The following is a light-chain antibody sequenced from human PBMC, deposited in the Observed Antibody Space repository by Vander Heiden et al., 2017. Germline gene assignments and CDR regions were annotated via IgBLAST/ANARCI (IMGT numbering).Light chain of an antibody. CDR2: AAS. V-gene: IGKV1-39*01. J-gene: IGKJ3*01. Sequence: DIQMTQSPSSLSASVGDRVTITCRASQSISSYLNWYQQKPGKAPKLLIYAASSLQSGVPSRFRGSGSEDFATYYCQQSYSTPFGHGTKVDIK. CDR1: QSISSY. CDR3: QQSYSTP.